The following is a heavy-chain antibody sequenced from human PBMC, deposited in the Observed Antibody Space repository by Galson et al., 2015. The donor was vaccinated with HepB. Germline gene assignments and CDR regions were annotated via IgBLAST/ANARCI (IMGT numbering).Heavy chain of an antibody. CDR3: AREWSREGHDYVWGSYRYFVY. CDR2: IYYSGST. CDR1: GGSISSSSYY. D-gene: IGHD3-16*02. V-gene: IGHV4-39*07. J-gene: IGHJ4*02. Sequence: SETLSLTCTVSGGSISSSSYYWGWIRQPPGKGLEWIGSIYYSGSTYYNPSLKSRVTISVDTSKNQFSLKLSSVTAADTAVYYCAREWSREGHDYVWGSYRYFVYWGQGTLVTVSS.